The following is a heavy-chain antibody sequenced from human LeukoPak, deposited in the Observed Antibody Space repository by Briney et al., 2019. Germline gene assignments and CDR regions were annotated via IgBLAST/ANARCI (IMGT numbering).Heavy chain of an antibody. CDR3: ASRGIAAATQYFDY. V-gene: IGHV1-2*06. D-gene: IGHD6-13*01. J-gene: IGHJ4*02. CDR2: INPNSGGT. CDR1: GYTFTSYG. Sequence: ASVKVSCKASGYTFTSYGISWVRQAPGQGLEWMGRINPNSGGTNYAQKFQGRVTMTRDTSISTAYMELSRLRSDDTAVYYCASRGIAAATQYFDYWGQGTLVTVSS.